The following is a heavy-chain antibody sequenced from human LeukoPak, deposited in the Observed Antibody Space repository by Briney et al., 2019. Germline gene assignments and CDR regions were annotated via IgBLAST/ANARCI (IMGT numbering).Heavy chain of an antibody. CDR2: LYSGGST. CDR3: ASPYCSSTSCSTLHDY. J-gene: IGHJ4*02. D-gene: IGHD2-2*01. V-gene: IGHV3-66*01. Sequence: GGSLRLSCVVSGFTVSSNYMNWVRQAPGKGLEWVSVLYSGGSTYYADFVKDRFTISRDDSKNTLYLQMNSLRAEDTAVYYCASPYCSSTSCSTLHDYWGQGTLVTVSS. CDR1: GFTVSSNY.